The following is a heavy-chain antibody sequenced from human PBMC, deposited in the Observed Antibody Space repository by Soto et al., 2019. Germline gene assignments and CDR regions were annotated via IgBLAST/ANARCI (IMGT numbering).Heavy chain of an antibody. Sequence: ASVKVSCKASGYTFTSYAMHWVRQAPGQRLEWMGWINADNGNTKYSQKFQGRVTITRDTSASTAYMELSSLRSEDTAVYYCARLFCGGVCYSYYYYGFGVWGQGTT. V-gene: IGHV1-3*01. CDR1: GYTFTSYA. CDR2: INADNGNT. D-gene: IGHD2-21*02. J-gene: IGHJ6*01. CDR3: ARLFCGGVCYSYYYYGFGV.